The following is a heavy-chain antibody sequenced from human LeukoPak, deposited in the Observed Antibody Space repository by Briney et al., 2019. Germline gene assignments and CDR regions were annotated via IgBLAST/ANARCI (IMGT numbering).Heavy chain of an antibody. CDR1: GFIVSSNY. CDR3: ARGQNIPA. J-gene: IGHJ4*02. Sequence: GSLRLSCAASGFIVSSNYMNWVRQAPGKGLEWVSVIYSGGSTYYADSVKGRFTISRDNSKNTLYLQMNSLRAEDTAVYYCARGQNIPAWGQGTLVTVSS. V-gene: IGHV3-53*01. CDR2: IYSGGST. D-gene: IGHD1/OR15-1a*01.